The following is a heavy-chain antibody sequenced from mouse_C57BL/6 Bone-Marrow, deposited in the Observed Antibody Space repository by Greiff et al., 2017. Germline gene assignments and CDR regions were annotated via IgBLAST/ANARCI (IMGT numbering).Heavy chain of an antibody. V-gene: IGHV1-50*01. Sequence: VQLQQPGAELVKPGASVKLSCKASGYTFTSYWMQWVKQRPGQGLEWIGEIDPSDSYTNYNQKFKGKATLTVDTSSSPAYMQLSSLTSEDSAVYYCASYGGYYFDYWGQGTTLTVSS. D-gene: IGHD1-2*01. CDR2: IDPSDSYT. CDR3: ASYGGYYFDY. J-gene: IGHJ2*01. CDR1: GYTFTSYW.